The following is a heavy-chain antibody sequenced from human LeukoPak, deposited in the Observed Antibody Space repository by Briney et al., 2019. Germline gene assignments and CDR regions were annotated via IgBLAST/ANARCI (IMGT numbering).Heavy chain of an antibody. J-gene: IGHJ6*03. V-gene: IGHV3-21*01. CDR1: GFTFSNYT. CDR3: ARDAYYDFWSGYTYYYYYYMDV. CDR2: ISSSSSYI. Sequence: PGGSLRLSCAASGFTFSNYTMNWVRQAPGKGLGWVSSISSSSSYIFYADSVKGRFTISRDNAKNSLYLQMNSLRAEDTAVYYCARDAYYDFWSGYTYYYYYYMDVWGKGTTVTVSS. D-gene: IGHD3-3*01.